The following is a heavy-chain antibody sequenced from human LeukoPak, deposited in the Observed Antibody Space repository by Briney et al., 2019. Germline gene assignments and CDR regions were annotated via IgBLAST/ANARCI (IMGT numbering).Heavy chain of an antibody. CDR2: ISCYNGDT. J-gene: IGHJ4*02. CDR3: ARDPSNSSGYHAHFDS. CDR1: GYTFTHHG. D-gene: IGHD3-22*01. Sequence: ASVKVSFTASGYTFTHHGISWVRQAPGQGLEWMGWISCYNGDTMYAQNVQGRVTMTTETSTRTAYIELWSLRSDDTAMYYCARDPSNSSGYHAHFDSWGQGTLVTVSS. V-gene: IGHV1-18*01.